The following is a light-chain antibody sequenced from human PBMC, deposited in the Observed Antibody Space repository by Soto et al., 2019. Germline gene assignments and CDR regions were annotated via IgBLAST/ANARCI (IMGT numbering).Light chain of an antibody. Sequence: EIVFTQSPATLSLSPGERATLSCRASQSVSSYLAWYQQKPGQAPRLLIYDASNRATGIPARFSGSGSGTDFTLTISSLEPEDFAVYYCQQRSNWPRLITFGQGTQLEIK. J-gene: IGKJ5*01. CDR3: QQRSNWPRLIT. CDR2: DAS. CDR1: QSVSSY. V-gene: IGKV3-11*01.